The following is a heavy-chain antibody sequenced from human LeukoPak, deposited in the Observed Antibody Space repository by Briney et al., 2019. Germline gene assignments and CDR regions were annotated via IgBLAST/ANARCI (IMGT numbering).Heavy chain of an antibody. J-gene: IGHJ5*02. CDR2: IIPIFGTA. V-gene: IGHV1-69*13. CDR1: GGTFSSYA. Sequence: GASVKVSCKASGGTFSSYAISWVRQAPRQGLEWMGGIIPIFGTANYAQKFQGRVTITADESTSTAYMELSSLRSEDTAVYYCARGVLYCSSTSCYRWFDPWGQGTPVTVSS. CDR3: ARGVLYCSSTSCYRWFDP. D-gene: IGHD2-2*01.